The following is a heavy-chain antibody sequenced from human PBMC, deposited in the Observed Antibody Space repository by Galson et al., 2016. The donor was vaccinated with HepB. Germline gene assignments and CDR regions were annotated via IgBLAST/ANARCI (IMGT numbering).Heavy chain of an antibody. J-gene: IGHJ4*02. D-gene: IGHD2-2*01. V-gene: IGHV3-11*01. CDR3: ATPGESCSSTSFFAVARF. CDR1: GFTFSDSY. CDR2: ITDNADTK. Sequence: SLRLSCAASGFTFSDSYMSWIRQAPGKGLEWISYITDNADTKYYADSVKGRFTISRDNAKMSLYLQMSSLTAADTAVYYCATPGESCSSTSFFAVARFWGQGTLVTVAS.